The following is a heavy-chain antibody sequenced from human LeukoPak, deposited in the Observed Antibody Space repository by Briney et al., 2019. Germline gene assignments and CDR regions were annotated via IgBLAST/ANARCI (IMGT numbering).Heavy chain of an antibody. D-gene: IGHD5-18*01. Sequence: GGSLRLSCAASGFTFSDYDMHRVRQATGKGLEWVSAIGTAGDTYYTGSVRGRFTISRENAKNSLYLQMNSLRAEDTALYYCAKDSRGYSTGDFDYWGQGTLVTVSS. J-gene: IGHJ4*02. CDR3: AKDSRGYSTGDFDY. CDR1: GFTFSDYD. CDR2: IGTAGDT. V-gene: IGHV3-13*01.